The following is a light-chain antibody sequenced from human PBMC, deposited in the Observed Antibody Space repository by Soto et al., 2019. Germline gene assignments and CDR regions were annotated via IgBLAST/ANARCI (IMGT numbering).Light chain of an antibody. Sequence: DIQMTQSPSTLSAYVGDRVTITCRASQSISSWLAWYQQKPGKAPKLLIYDASSLESGVPSRFSGSGSGTEFTLTISSLQPDYVATYCCQQYNSYSLTVGQGTKVEI. V-gene: IGKV1-5*01. J-gene: IGKJ1*01. CDR3: QQYNSYSLT. CDR1: QSISSW. CDR2: DAS.